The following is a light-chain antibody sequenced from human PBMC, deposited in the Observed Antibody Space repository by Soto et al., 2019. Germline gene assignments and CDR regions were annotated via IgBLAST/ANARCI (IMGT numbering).Light chain of an antibody. CDR1: HSVSSSH. CDR3: QQYGSSPWT. CDR2: GTS. J-gene: IGKJ1*01. V-gene: IGKV3-20*01. Sequence: EIVLTQSPGTLCLSPGERATLSCRASHSVSSSHLAWYQQKPGQAPRLLIYGTSSRATGIPDRFSGSGSGTDFTLTISRLEPEDFAVYYCQQYGSSPWTFGQGTKVEIK.